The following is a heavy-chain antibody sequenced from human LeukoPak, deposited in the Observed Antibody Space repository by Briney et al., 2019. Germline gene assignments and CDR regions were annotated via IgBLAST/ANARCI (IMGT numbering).Heavy chain of an antibody. CDR1: GGSISSGNYY. Sequence: SETLSHTCTVSGGSISSGNYYWSWIRQPAGKGLEWIGRIWADGAPTYRPSLKSRVTISVDTSKNQFSLRLSSVTAADTAVYYCHFKYCSSSTCFYYFDYWGQGTLVTVSS. CDR2: IWADGAP. CDR3: HFKYCSSSTCFYYFDY. J-gene: IGHJ4*02. V-gene: IGHV4-61*02. D-gene: IGHD2-2*01.